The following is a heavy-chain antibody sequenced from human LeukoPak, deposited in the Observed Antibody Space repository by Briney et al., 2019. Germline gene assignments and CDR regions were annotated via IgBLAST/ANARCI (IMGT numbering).Heavy chain of an antibody. D-gene: IGHD3-22*01. Sequence: APVKVSCKASGYTFTSYGISWVRQAPGQGLEWMGWISAYNGNTNYAQKLQGRVTMTTDTSTSTAYMELRSLRSDDTAVYYCASYYYDSSGYYSERNWFDPWGQGTLVTVSS. CDR2: ISAYNGNT. CDR1: GYTFTSYG. V-gene: IGHV1-18*01. J-gene: IGHJ5*02. CDR3: ASYYYDSSGYYSERNWFDP.